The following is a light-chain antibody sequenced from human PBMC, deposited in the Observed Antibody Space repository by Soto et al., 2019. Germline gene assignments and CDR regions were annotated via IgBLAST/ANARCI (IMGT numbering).Light chain of an antibody. V-gene: IGKV3-20*01. CDR3: QQYGSSPWA. CDR2: GAS. J-gene: IGKJ1*01. Sequence: EILLTQSPATPSLSPGERATLSCGASQSVSSYLAWYQQKPGQAPRLLIYGASSRATGIPDRFSGSGSGTDFTLTISRLEPEDFAVYYCQQYGSSPWAFGQGTKVDIK. CDR1: QSVSSY.